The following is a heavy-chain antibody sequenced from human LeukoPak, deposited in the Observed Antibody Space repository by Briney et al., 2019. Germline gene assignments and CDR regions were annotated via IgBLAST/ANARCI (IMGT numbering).Heavy chain of an antibody. CDR2: IRSVGSKK. D-gene: IGHD6-19*01. J-gene: IGHJ3*02. V-gene: IGHV3-33*01. CDR3: ASFNRIELAGYDAFDI. Sequence: AGSLSLSCAASGFTFSSYGMHWVRQPPGKVLEWVAVIRSVGSKKYYADSVKVLLTISRDNSKSTLYLQMISLRAEDTVVYYCASFNRIELAGYDAFDIWGQGTMVTVSS. CDR1: GFTFSSYG.